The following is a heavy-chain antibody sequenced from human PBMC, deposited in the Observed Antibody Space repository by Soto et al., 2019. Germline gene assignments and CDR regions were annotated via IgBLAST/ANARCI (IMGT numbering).Heavy chain of an antibody. CDR3: ARNNVRGVSNSYNWMEP. J-gene: IGHJ5*02. CDR1: GGPISSYY. Sequence: SETLSLTCNVSGGPISSYYWSLIRQSPGKGLEWIGQIFYTGNTNYNPSLKSRVTMSVDIPKKQFSLKLRSVTTADTAIYFCARNNVRGVSNSYNWMEPWGEGTLVTVSS. V-gene: IGHV4-59*01. CDR2: IFYTGNT. D-gene: IGHD3-10*01.